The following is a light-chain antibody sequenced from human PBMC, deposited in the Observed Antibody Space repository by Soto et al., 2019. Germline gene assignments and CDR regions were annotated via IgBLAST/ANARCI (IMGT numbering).Light chain of an antibody. Sequence: EIVMTQSPATLSVSPGERATLSCRASQSVSSNLAWYQQEPGQAPRLLIYGASTRATGIPARFSGSGSGTEFPLTISSLQSEDFAVYYCQQYNNWPPELTFGGGTKVEIK. J-gene: IGKJ4*01. CDR2: GAS. CDR1: QSVSSN. CDR3: QQYNNWPPELT. V-gene: IGKV3-15*01.